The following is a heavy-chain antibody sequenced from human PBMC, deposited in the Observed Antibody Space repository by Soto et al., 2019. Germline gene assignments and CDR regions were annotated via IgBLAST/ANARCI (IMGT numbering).Heavy chain of an antibody. V-gene: IGHV1-46*04. J-gene: IGHJ4*02. CDR2: INPSGGTT. CDR3: ARAVENFDY. Sequence: ASVKVSCKASGYIFTNYYIHWVRQAPGQGLEWMGIINPSGGTTSYAQKLQGRVTVTMDSSTSTVYMELSSLRSEDTAVYYCARAVENFDYWGQGTLVTVSS. CDR1: GYIFTNYY.